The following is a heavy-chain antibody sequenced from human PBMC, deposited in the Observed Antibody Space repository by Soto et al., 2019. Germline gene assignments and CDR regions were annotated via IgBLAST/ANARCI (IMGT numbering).Heavy chain of an antibody. CDR3: ARVHAETNYYYYHGMDV. J-gene: IGHJ6*02. V-gene: IGHV1-69*02. Sequence: SVKVSCKASGGTFSSYTISWVRQAPGQGLEWMGRIIPILGIANYAQKFQGRVTITADKSTSTAYMELSSLRSEDTAVYYCARVHAETNYYYYHGMDVWGQGTTVTVSS. CDR2: IIPILGIA. CDR1: GGTFSSYT.